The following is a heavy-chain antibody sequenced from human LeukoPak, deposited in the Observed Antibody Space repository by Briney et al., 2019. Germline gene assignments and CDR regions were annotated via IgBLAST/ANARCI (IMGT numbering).Heavy chain of an antibody. Sequence: ASVKVSCKASGYTFTGYYMHWVRQAPGQGLEWMGWINPNSGGTNYAQKFQGRVTMTRDTSISTAYMELSRLRSDDTAVYYCARFNYDILTGYYFINWFDPWGQGTLVTVSS. CDR2: INPNSGGT. D-gene: IGHD3-9*01. CDR1: GYTFTGYY. J-gene: IGHJ5*02. CDR3: ARFNYDILTGYYFINWFDP. V-gene: IGHV1-2*02.